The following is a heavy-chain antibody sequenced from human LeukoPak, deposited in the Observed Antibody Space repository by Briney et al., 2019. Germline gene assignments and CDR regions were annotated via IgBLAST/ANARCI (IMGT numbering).Heavy chain of an antibody. CDR1: GYTFTSYG. V-gene: IGHV1-18*01. CDR2: ISAYNGNT. J-gene: IGHJ4*02. Sequence: ASVKVSCKASGYTFTSYGISWVRQAPGQGLEWMGWISAYNGNTNYAQKLQGRVTMTTDTSTSTAYMELRSLRSDDTAVYYSARVLSYYYDSSGYSQFDYWGQGTLVTVSS. D-gene: IGHD3-22*01. CDR3: ARVLSYYYDSSGYSQFDY.